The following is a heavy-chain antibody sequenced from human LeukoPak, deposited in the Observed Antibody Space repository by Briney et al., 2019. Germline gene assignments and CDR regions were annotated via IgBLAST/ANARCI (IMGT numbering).Heavy chain of an antibody. CDR2: IIPIFGTA. V-gene: IGHV1-69*13. D-gene: IGHD4-11*01. J-gene: IGHJ6*03. CDR1: GGTFSSYA. CDR3: ARADYSNYIGYYYYYYMDV. Sequence: ASVKVSCKASGGTFSSYAISWVRQAPGQGLEWMGGIIPIFGTANYAQKFQGRVTITADESTSTAYMELSSLRSEDTAVYYCARADYSNYIGYYYYYYMDVWGKGTTVTVSS.